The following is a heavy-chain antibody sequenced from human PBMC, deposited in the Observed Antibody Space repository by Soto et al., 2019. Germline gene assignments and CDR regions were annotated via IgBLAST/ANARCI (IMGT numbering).Heavy chain of an antibody. CDR2: IYYSGST. Sequence: SETLSLTCTVSGGSISSSSYYWGWIRQPPGKGPEWIGSIYYSGSTYYNPSLKSRVTISVDTSKNQFSLKLSSVTAADTAVYYCASVRITMVRGVSYYYGMDVWGQGTTVTVSS. CDR1: GGSISSSSYY. CDR3: ASVRITMVRGVSYYYGMDV. V-gene: IGHV4-39*01. D-gene: IGHD3-10*01. J-gene: IGHJ6*02.